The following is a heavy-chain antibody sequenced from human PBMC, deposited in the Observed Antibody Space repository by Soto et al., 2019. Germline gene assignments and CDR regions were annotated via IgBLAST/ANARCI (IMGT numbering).Heavy chain of an antibody. J-gene: IGHJ5*02. D-gene: IGHD3-16*02. V-gene: IGHV4-39*01. CDR2: IYYIGST. CDR1: GDSITNSNYY. Sequence: QLQLQESGPGLVKPSETLSLTCTVSGDSITNSNYYWGWFRQPPGKGLEWIASIYYIGSTYYNPSLKSRVTISVDTSNNQFSLNLNSVTASDTAVYYCAGRSSLASVSLNFRKLSNYKWIDPWGPGTLVTFSS. CDR3: AGRSSLASVSLNFRKLSNYKWIDP.